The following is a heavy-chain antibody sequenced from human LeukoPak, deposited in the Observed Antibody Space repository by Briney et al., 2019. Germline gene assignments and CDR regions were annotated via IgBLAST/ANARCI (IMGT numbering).Heavy chain of an antibody. J-gene: IGHJ4*02. CDR2: TDYRSKQYY. D-gene: IGHD5-12*01. V-gene: IGHV6-1*01. Sequence: SRTLSLTSALSGDSVSGDSTSSSSVRQSPSRGLEWQGTTDYRSKQYYDSEVSVKSRLSINPDKTKTQFSLQLSSVPPGDTAVYYCRRGATTSCDYWGQGTLLTVPS. CDR3: RRGATTSCDY. CDR1: GDSVSGDSTS.